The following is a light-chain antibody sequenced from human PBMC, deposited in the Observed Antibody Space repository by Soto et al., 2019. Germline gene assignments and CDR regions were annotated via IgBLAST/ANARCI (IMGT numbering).Light chain of an antibody. CDR1: QRIATS. CDR2: KAS. Sequence: DIHMTQSPSTLSASIGDRVTITCRASQRIATSLAWYQQKPGKAPYLLIYKASSLESGVPSRFSGSGSGTEFTLTISSLQADDFATYYCQQYYTSYTFGQGTRLEIK. V-gene: IGKV1-5*03. J-gene: IGKJ2*01. CDR3: QQYYTSYT.